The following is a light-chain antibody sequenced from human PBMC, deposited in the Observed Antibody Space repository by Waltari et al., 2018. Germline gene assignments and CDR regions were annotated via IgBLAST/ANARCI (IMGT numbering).Light chain of an antibody. CDR3: QHYESLPVT. J-gene: IGKJ1*01. CDR2: HAS. V-gene: IGKV3-20*01. Sequence: LSCKASQSIITYVAWYQQKPGQAPRLLIYHASSRAAGIPDRFSGSGSGTDFSLSISRLEPEDFAVYYCQHYESLPVTFGQGTKVEIK. CDR1: QSIITY.